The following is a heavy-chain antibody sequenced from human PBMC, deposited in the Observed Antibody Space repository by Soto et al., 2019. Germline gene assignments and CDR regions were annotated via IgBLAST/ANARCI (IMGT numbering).Heavy chain of an antibody. Sequence: QAQLVESGGGVVQPGRSLRLSCAASGFTFSSYVMHWVRQAPGKGLEWVAVISYDGSNKNYADSVKGRFTISRDNSKNTLYLQMNSLRAEDTAVYYCAEGIRFDPWGQGTLVTVSS. CDR3: AEGIRFDP. D-gene: IGHD3-10*01. J-gene: IGHJ5*02. CDR2: ISYDGSNK. V-gene: IGHV3-30-3*01. CDR1: GFTFSSYV.